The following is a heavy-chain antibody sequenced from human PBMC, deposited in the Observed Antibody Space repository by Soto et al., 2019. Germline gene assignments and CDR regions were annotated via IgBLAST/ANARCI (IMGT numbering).Heavy chain of an antibody. Sequence: QVQLQESGPGLVKPSQTLSLTCTVSGVSISSGGYYWSWNRQHQGKGLEWSGYIYYIGSTYYNPSLKRRVTISVDTYKNQFSLQLSSLTSADTAVYYCAIDLRFRGFYGMDVWCQGTTVTVSS. CDR1: GVSISSGGYY. CDR2: IYYIGST. V-gene: IGHV4-31*03. CDR3: AIDLRFRGFYGMDV. D-gene: IGHD3-10*01. J-gene: IGHJ6*02.